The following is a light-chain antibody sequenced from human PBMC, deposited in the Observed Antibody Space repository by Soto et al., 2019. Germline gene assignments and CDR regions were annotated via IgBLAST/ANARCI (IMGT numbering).Light chain of an antibody. Sequence: EIVLTQSPDTLSLSPGERATLSCRASQRLTNSHSAWYQQKPGQAPRLLIYYASSRATGIPDRFSGSGSGTDFTLTISRLEPEDFAVYYCQQYGSSYTFGQGTKLEIK. CDR1: QRLTNSH. CDR2: YAS. CDR3: QQYGSSYT. V-gene: IGKV3-20*01. J-gene: IGKJ2*01.